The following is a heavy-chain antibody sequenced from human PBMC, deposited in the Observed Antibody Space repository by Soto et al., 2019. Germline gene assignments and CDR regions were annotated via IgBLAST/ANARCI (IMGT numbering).Heavy chain of an antibody. CDR3: ARDVRQYSSSSWDYYYMDV. J-gene: IGHJ6*03. CDR1: GGSISSGGYY. CDR2: IYYSGST. D-gene: IGHD6-6*01. Sequence: QVQLQESGPGLVKPSQTLSLTCTVSGGSISSGGYYWSWIRQHPGKGLEWIGYIYYSGSTYYNPSLKRRVTISVDKSKNQFSLKLSSVTAADTTVYYCARDVRQYSSSSWDYYYMDVWGKGTTVTVSS. V-gene: IGHV4-31*03.